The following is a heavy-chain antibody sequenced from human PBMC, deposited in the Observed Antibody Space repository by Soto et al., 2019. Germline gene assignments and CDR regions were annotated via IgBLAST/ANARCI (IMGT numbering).Heavy chain of an antibody. J-gene: IGHJ2*01. CDR3: ASLPPALQKGRYFDR. D-gene: IGHD2-21*01. Sequence: GGSLRLSCAASGFTFSSYSMNWVRQAPGKGLEWVSSISSSSSYIYYADSVKGRFTISRDNAKNSLYLQMNSLRAEDTAVYYCASLPPALQKGRYFDRWGRGTLVTVSS. CDR1: GFTFSSYS. CDR2: ISSSSSYI. V-gene: IGHV3-21*01.